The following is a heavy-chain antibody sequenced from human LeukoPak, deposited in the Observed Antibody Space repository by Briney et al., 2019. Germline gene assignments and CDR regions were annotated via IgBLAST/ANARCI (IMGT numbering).Heavy chain of an antibody. J-gene: IGHJ4*02. CDR2: ISGSGGST. Sequence: GGSLRLSCAASGFTFSSYAMSWVRQAPGKGLEWVSAISGSGGSTYYADSVKGRFTISRDNPKNTLYLRMNSLRAEDTAVYYCAKDPKYYYDSSGYSYYFDYWGQGTLVTVSS. D-gene: IGHD3-22*01. CDR3: AKDPKYYYDSSGYSYYFDY. V-gene: IGHV3-23*01. CDR1: GFTFSSYA.